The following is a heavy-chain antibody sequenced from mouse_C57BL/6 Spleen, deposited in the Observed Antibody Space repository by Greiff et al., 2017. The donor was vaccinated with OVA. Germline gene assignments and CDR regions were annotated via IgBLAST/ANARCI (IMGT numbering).Heavy chain of an antibody. D-gene: IGHD1-1*01. Sequence: EVKVVESGAELVRPGASVKLSCTASGFNIKDDYMHWVKQRPEQGLEWIGWIDPENGDTEYASKFQGKATITADTSSNTAYLQLSSLTSEDTAVYYCTTSGSSYGYFDVWGTGTTVTVSS. V-gene: IGHV14-4*01. CDR1: GFNIKDDY. CDR2: IDPENGDT. J-gene: IGHJ1*03. CDR3: TTSGSSYGYFDV.